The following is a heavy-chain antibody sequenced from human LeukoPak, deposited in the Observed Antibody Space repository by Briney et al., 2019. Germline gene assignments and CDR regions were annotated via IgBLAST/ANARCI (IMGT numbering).Heavy chain of an antibody. CDR1: GFTFSSYE. J-gene: IGHJ6*03. D-gene: IGHD3-22*01. Sequence: PGGSLRLSCAASGFTFSSYEMHWVRQAPRGGLEWVSYISSSWSTIHYADSVKGRFTISRGNAKKSLYLQMNSLRAEDTAVYYCARDRNYYDSSGYYYVDYYYYMDVWGKGTTVTVSS. CDR3: ARDRNYYDSSGYYYVDYYYYMDV. V-gene: IGHV3-48*03. CDR2: ISSSWSTI.